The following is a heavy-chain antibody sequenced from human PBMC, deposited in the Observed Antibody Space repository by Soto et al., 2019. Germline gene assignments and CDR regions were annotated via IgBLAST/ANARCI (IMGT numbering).Heavy chain of an antibody. CDR2: ISSSSSTI. D-gene: IGHD3-16*01. CDR1: GFTFSSYS. V-gene: IGHV3-48*02. J-gene: IGHJ6*02. CDR3: ARDRTFKDYYYGMDV. Sequence: GGSLRLSCAASGFTFSSYSMNWVRQAPGKGLEWVSYISSSSSTIYYADSVKGRFTISRDNAKNSLYLQMNSLRDEDTAVYYCARDRTFKDYYYGMDVWGQGTTVTVSS.